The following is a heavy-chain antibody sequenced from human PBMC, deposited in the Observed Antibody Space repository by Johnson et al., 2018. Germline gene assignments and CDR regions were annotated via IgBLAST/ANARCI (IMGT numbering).Heavy chain of an antibody. CDR1: GFTFSSYW. CDR3: ARDINGYRRGGDG. V-gene: IGHV3-74*01. D-gene: IGHD5-18*01. J-gene: IGHJ6*02. CDR2: INSDASSA. Sequence: VQLQESGGGLVQPGGSLRLSCAASGFTFSSYWMFWVRQAPGKGLVWVSRINSDASSASYADSVKGRFTMDRDNAKNTLYLQMNRQRPEDTAGDYCARDINGYRRGGDGWGQGTAVTVSS.